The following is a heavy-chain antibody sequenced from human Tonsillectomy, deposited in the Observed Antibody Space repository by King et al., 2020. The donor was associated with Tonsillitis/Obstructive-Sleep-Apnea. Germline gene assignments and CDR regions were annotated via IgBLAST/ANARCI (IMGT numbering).Heavy chain of an antibody. CDR2: IHPDTSHA. Sequence: QLVQSGAEVKKPGESLKLYCKGSGYSFNTYWIGWVRQLPGQGLDWMGVIHPDTSHAKYSPSFQGHVTISAAVSISTAYLQWSSLKASDTAIYYCARLSITTTMTDNWPASWGQGTLVTVSS. D-gene: IGHD4-17*01. V-gene: IGHV5-51*01. CDR3: ARLSITTTMTDNWPAS. CDR1: GYSFNTYW. J-gene: IGHJ5*01.